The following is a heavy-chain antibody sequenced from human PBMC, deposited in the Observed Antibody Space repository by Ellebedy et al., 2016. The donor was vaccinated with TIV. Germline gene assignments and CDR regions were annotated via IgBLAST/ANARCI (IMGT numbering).Heavy chain of an antibody. D-gene: IGHD4-17*01. V-gene: IGHV3-48*02. J-gene: IGHJ5*02. Sequence: GESLKISCAASGFTFSSYSMNWVRQAPGKGLEWVSSISSSSSTIYYADSVKGRFPISRDNAKNSLYLQMNSLRDEDTAVYYCARGPLYGDYPNWFDPWGQGTLVTVSS. CDR1: GFTFSSYS. CDR3: ARGPLYGDYPNWFDP. CDR2: ISSSSSTI.